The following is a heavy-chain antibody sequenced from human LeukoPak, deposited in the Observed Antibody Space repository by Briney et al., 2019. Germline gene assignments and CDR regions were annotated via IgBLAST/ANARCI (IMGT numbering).Heavy chain of an antibody. Sequence: GGSLRLSCAASGFTVSSNYMSWVRQAPGKGLEWVPIIYSGGSTYYADSVKGRFTISRDVSKNTLYLQMNSLRDEDTAVYYCARDYSGGWSIYFDYWGQGTLVTVSS. CDR2: IYSGGST. J-gene: IGHJ4*02. D-gene: IGHD6-19*01. CDR1: GFTVSSNY. CDR3: ARDYSGGWSIYFDY. V-gene: IGHV3-66*01.